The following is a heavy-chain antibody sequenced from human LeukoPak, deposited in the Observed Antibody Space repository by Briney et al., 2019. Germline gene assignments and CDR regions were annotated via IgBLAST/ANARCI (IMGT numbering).Heavy chain of an antibody. CDR3: AKSRDSGYVHSAGFDY. Sequence: GGSLRLSCAASGFIFSSYGMSWVRQAPGKGLEWVSAISGSGGSTYYADSVKGRFTTSRDSSKNTVFLQMNSLRAEDTAIYYCAKSRDSGYVHSAGFDYWGQGTLVTVSS. V-gene: IGHV3-23*01. J-gene: IGHJ4*02. CDR2: ISGSGGST. CDR1: GFIFSSYG. D-gene: IGHD5-12*01.